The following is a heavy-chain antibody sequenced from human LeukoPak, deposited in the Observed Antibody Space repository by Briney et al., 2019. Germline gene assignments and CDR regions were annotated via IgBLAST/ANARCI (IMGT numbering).Heavy chain of an antibody. CDR1: GGTFSSYA. CDR3: ARAYYDSSGLGGVDY. D-gene: IGHD3-22*01. CDR2: IIPILGIA. Sequence: SVKVSCKASGGTFSSYAISWVRQAPRQGLEWMGRIIPILGIANYAQKFQGRVTITADKSTSTAYMELSSLRSEDTAVYYCARAYYDSSGLGGVDYWGQGTLVTVSS. J-gene: IGHJ4*02. V-gene: IGHV1-69*04.